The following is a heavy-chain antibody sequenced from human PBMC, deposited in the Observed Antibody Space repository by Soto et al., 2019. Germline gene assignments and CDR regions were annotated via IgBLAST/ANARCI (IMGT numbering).Heavy chain of an antibody. CDR2: IIPMFGSP. V-gene: IGHV1-69*13. D-gene: IGHD6-19*01. J-gene: IGHJ5*02. CDR3: AKSHALAVAGGYNYFDP. CDR1: GGTFSSYG. Sequence: ASVKVSCKASGGTFSSYGFTWVRQAPGQGLEYMGGIIPMFGSPSCAQKFLGRVTITADESTSTIYMNMSSLTSDDTAIYYCAKSHALAVAGGYNYFDPWGQGTPVTVSS.